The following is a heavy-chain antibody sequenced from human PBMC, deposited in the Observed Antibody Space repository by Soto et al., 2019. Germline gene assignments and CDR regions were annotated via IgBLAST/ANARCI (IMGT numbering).Heavy chain of an antibody. D-gene: IGHD1-26*01. CDR3: AKDQIWEVPHFFDY. Sequence: PGGALRLSCAASGFTFTSYAMTWVRQAPGKGPEWVSTISSNGGNTYYADSVKGRFTISRDISKNTLYLQMSGLRAEDTAVYYCAKDQIWEVPHFFDYWGQGTLVTVSS. CDR1: GFTFTSYA. V-gene: IGHV3-23*01. J-gene: IGHJ4*02. CDR2: ISSNGGNT.